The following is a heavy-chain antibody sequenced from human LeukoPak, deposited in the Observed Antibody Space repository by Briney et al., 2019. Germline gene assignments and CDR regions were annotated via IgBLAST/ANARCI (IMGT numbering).Heavy chain of an antibody. CDR3: AKERLGATTPNPDY. CDR2: ISSDGSDK. CDR1: GFTFRTYS. Sequence: GGSLRLSCAAFGFTFRTYSMNWVRQAPGKGLEWVAVISSDGSDKYYTDSVKGRFTISRDNSKNTLYLQMSSLRADDTALYYCAKERLGATTPNPDYWGQGTLVTVSS. J-gene: IGHJ4*02. D-gene: IGHD1-26*01. V-gene: IGHV3-30*18.